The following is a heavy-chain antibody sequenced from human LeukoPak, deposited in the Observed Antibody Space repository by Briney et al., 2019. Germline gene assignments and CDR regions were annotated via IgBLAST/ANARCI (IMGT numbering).Heavy chain of an antibody. CDR2: IWYDGSNK. V-gene: IGHV3-33*06. J-gene: IGHJ4*02. Sequence: GGSLRLSCAASGFTFSSYGMHWVRQAPGKGLEWVAVIWYDGSNKYYADSVKGRFTISRDNSKNTLYLQMNSLRAEDTAVYYCAKTGGSYAFDYWGQGTLVTVS. CDR1: GFTFSSYG. CDR3: AKTGGSYAFDY. D-gene: IGHD1-26*01.